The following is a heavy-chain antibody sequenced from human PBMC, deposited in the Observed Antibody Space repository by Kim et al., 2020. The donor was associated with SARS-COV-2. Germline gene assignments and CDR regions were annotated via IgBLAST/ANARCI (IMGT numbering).Heavy chain of an antibody. J-gene: IGHJ4*02. CDR1: GFTFSDYY. CDR2: ISSSSSYT. CDR3: ARDLVHHTPFIVDY. V-gene: IGHV3-11*06. Sequence: GGSLRLSCAASGFTFSDYYMSWIRQAPGKGLEWVSYISSSSSYTNYADSVKGRFTISRDNAKNSLYLQMNSLRAEDTAVYYCARDLVHHTPFIVDYWGQGTLVTVSS.